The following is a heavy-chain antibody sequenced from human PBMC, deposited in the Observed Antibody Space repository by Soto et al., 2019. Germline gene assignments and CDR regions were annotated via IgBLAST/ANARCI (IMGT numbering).Heavy chain of an antibody. CDR3: ARDSGWPILNFDN. CDR2: SSYDGRET. Sequence: GGSLRLSCAASDFDFSSYGIHWVRQAPGKGLEWVAASSYDGRETFYADSAKGRFTVSKEMSKNTAFLQMNALRHEDTAVYFCARDSGWPILNFDNWGQGTPVTVS. J-gene: IGHJ4*02. D-gene: IGHD3-10*01. V-gene: IGHV3-30*03. CDR1: DFDFSSYG.